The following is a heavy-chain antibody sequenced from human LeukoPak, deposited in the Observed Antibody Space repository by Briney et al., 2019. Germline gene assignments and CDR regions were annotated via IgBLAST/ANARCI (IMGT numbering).Heavy chain of an antibody. CDR3: ARDTSSGGSPDAFDI. Sequence: GGSLRLSCAASGFTFSSYAMSWVRQAPGKGLEWVSAISGSGGSTYYADFVKGRFTISRDNSKNTLYLQMNSLRAEDTAVYYCARDTSSGGSPDAFDIWGQGTMVTVSS. J-gene: IGHJ3*02. CDR1: GFTFSSYA. D-gene: IGHD2-15*01. V-gene: IGHV3-23*01. CDR2: ISGSGGST.